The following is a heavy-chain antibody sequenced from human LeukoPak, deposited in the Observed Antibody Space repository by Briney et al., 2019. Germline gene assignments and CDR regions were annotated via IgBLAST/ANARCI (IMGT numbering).Heavy chain of an antibody. J-gene: IGHJ4*02. D-gene: IGHD3-3*01. CDR2: ISSNGGST. CDR1: GFTFSSYA. Sequence: GGSLRLSCAASGFTFSSYAMHWVRQAPGKGLEYVSAISSNGGSTYYANSVKGRFTISRDNSKNTLYLQMNSLRAEDTAVYYCARGAHGTIFGVADLDYWGQGTLVTVSS. V-gene: IGHV3-64*01. CDR3: ARGAHGTIFGVADLDY.